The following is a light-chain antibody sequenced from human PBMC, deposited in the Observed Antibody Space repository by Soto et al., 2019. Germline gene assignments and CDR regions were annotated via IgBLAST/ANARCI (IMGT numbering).Light chain of an antibody. J-gene: IGKJ5*01. CDR2: DAS. V-gene: IGKV3-11*01. CDR1: QSVDSY. CDR3: QQRRHWPIT. Sequence: EIVLTQSPATLSLSPGERATLSCRASQSVDSYLAWYQQKPGQAPRLLIYDASNRATGIPARFSGSGSGTDFTLTISSLEPEDFAVYYCQQRRHWPITFGKGTRMEIK.